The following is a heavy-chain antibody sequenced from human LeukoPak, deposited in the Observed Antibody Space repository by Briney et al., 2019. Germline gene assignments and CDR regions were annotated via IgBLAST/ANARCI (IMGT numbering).Heavy chain of an antibody. Sequence: GGSLRLSCAASGFTFSSYWVHWVRQAPGKGLVWVSPINSDGSSTSYADSVKGRFTISRDNAKNTLSLQMDSLRAEDTAVYYCARVGGSNAFDIWGQGTMVIISS. CDR1: GFTFSSYW. CDR2: INSDGSST. V-gene: IGHV3-74*01. CDR3: ARVGGSNAFDI. J-gene: IGHJ3*02. D-gene: IGHD1-26*01.